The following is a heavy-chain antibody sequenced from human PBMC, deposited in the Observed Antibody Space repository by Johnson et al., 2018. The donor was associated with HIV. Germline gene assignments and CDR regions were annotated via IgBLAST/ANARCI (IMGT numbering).Heavy chain of an antibody. CDR1: GFTFSSYG. CDR3: ARELEFGDLRKNDAFDI. J-gene: IGHJ3*02. CDR2: IWYDGSNK. D-gene: IGHD4-17*01. Sequence: QEQLVESGGGVVQPGRSLRLSCAASGFTFSSYGMHWVRQAPGKGLEWVAVIWYDGSNKYYADSVQGRFTISRDNSKNTLYLQMNSLRAEDTAVYYCARELEFGDLRKNDAFDIWGQGTMVTVSS. V-gene: IGHV3-33*01.